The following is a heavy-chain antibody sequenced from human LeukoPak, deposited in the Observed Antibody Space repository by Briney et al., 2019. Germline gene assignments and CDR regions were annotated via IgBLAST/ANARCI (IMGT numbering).Heavy chain of an antibody. CDR1: GFTLSTYW. Sequence: GGSLSLSCAASGFTLSTYWMSWVRQAPGQGLEWVAKIKEDGSEKYYVDSVKGRLTISRDNARNSLYRRMDSLRAEDTAMYYCASRRQLGYWGQGTLVTVSS. V-gene: IGHV3-7*01. J-gene: IGHJ4*02. CDR2: IKEDGSEK. D-gene: IGHD6-13*01. CDR3: ASRRQLGY.